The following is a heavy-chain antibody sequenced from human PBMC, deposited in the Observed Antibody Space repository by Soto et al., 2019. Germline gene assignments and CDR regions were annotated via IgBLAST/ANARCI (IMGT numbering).Heavy chain of an antibody. J-gene: IGHJ4*02. V-gene: IGHV3-30-3*01. Sequence: GGSLRLSCEAPGFTFSSFYIYWVRPAPGKGLEWVAVISYEVTKTQYADSVKGRFTISRDNSKSTLYLHMSSLRAEDTAVYYCARTTAVAGTPEFDYWGQGTLVTVSS. CDR2: ISYEVTKT. CDR3: ARTTAVAGTPEFDY. D-gene: IGHD6-19*01. CDR1: GFTFSSFY.